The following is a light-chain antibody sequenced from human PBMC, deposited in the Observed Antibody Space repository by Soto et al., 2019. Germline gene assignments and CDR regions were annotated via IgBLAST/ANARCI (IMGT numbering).Light chain of an antibody. J-gene: IGKJ1*01. CDR1: QSVSSH. CDR3: QHYKPWPWT. Sequence: VLPQSPATVSVSPGESATHSCRASQSVSSHLAWYQQKPGQAPRLLIYGASTRATGSPARFSGSGSGTEFTLPISSLQSEDFAVYYCQHYKPWPWTFGQGTKVDIK. CDR2: GAS. V-gene: IGKV3-15*01.